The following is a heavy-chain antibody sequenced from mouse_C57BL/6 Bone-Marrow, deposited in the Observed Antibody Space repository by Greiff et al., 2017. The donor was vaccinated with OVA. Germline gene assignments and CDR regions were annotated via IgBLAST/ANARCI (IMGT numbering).Heavy chain of an antibody. Sequence: EVQRVESGPGLVKPSQSLSLTCSVTGYSITSGYYWNWIRQFPGNKLEWMGYISYDGSNNYNPSLKNRISITRDTSKNQFFLKLNSVTTEDTATYYCARWLLYHLYAMDYWGQGTSVTVSS. CDR2: ISYDGSN. CDR1: GYSITSGYY. D-gene: IGHD2-12*01. J-gene: IGHJ4*01. V-gene: IGHV3-6*01. CDR3: ARWLLYHLYAMDY.